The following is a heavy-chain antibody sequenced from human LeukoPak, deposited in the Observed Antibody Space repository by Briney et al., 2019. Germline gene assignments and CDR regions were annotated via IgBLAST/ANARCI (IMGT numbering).Heavy chain of an antibody. CDR1: GGSISSYY. D-gene: IGHD1-26*01. V-gene: IGHV4-4*07. CDR2: IYTSGST. Sequence: SETLSLTCTVSGGSISSYYWSWIRQPAGKGLEWIGRIYTSGSTYYNPSLKSRVTMSVDTSKNQFSLKLSSVTAADTAVYYCARDRVTYSGSHLFDPWGQGTLVTVSS. J-gene: IGHJ5*02. CDR3: ARDRVTYSGSHLFDP.